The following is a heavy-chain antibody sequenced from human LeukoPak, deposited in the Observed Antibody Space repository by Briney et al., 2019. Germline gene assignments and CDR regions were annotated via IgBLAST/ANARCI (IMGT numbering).Heavy chain of an antibody. V-gene: IGHV3-23*01. CDR2: ISGSGGST. Sequence: GGSLRLSCAASGFTFSNYGMNWVRQAPGKGLEWVSAISGSGGSTYYADSVKGRFTISRDNSKNTLYLQMNSLRAEDTAVYYCAKSFLAVAGVDGYWGQGTLVTVSS. CDR1: GFTFSNYG. D-gene: IGHD6-19*01. CDR3: AKSFLAVAGVDGY. J-gene: IGHJ4*02.